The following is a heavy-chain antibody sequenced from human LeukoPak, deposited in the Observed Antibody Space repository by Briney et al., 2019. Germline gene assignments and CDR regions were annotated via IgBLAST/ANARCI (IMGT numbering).Heavy chain of an antibody. V-gene: IGHV3-66*01. CDR2: IYSGGST. J-gene: IGHJ4*02. CDR1: GFTVSSNY. CDR3: ARDTLYDVWRGSYPAFDY. Sequence: GGSLRLSCAASGFTVSSNYMSWVRQAPGKGLEWVSVIYSGGSTYYADSVKGRFTISRDNSKNTLYLQMNSLRAEDTAVYYCARDTLYDVWRGSYPAFDYWGLGNLVTVSS. D-gene: IGHD3-3*01.